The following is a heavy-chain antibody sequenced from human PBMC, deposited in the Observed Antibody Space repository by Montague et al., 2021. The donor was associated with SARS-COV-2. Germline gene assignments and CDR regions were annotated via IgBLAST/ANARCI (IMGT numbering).Heavy chain of an antibody. V-gene: IGHV6-1*01. D-gene: IGHD3-10*01. Sequence: SAISGDSVSSNSATWNWVRQSPSRGLEWLGRTYYRSKWYNDYAVSVRGRVTINPDTSKNQFSLQLNSVTPEDTAIYYCASGREGSYNVMDVWGQGTTVTVSS. J-gene: IGHJ6*02. CDR2: TYYRSKWYN. CDR3: ASGREGSYNVMDV. CDR1: GDSVSSNSAT.